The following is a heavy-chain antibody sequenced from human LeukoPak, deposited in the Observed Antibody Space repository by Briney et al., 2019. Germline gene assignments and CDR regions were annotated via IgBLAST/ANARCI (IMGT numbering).Heavy chain of an antibody. CDR1: GFTFSNSW. CDR3: ATYSILNAREFRY. J-gene: IGHJ1*01. V-gene: IGHV3-7*01. Sequence: GGSLRLSCAGSGFTFSNSWMGWVRQAPGKGLEWVANVQHIGGETYYVDSVKGRFTIPRDNAKNSVYLQMNSLGADDTAVYYCATYSILNAREFRYWGQGTLVTVTS. CDR2: VQHIGGET. D-gene: IGHD4-11*01.